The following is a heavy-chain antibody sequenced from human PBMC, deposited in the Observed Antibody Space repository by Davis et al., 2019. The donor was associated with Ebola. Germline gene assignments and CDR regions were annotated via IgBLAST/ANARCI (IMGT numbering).Heavy chain of an antibody. CDR1: GGSISSSSYY. V-gene: IGHV4-39*07. J-gene: IGHJ6*03. D-gene: IGHD3-16*01. Sequence: PSETLSLTCTVSGGSISSSSYYWGWIRQPPGKWLAWIVSIYYSGSTYYHPSLKSRVTISVDTSKNQFSLKLSSVTAADTAVYYCVRVWGTAPYYYYYYYMDVWGKGTTVTVSS. CDR2: IYYSGST. CDR3: VRVWGTAPYYYYYYYMDV.